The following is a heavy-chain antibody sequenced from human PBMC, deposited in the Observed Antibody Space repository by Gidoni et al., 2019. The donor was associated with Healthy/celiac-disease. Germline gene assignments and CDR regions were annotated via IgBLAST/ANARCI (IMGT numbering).Heavy chain of an antibody. CDR1: GFTFSSYA. Sequence: EVQLLESGGGLVQPGGSLRLSCAASGFTFSSYAMSWVRQAPGKGLEWVSAISCSGGRTYYADSVKGRFTISRDNSKNTLYLQMNSLRAEDTAVYYCAKAPYSSGWYWFDPWGQGTLVTVSS. CDR3: AKAPYSSGWYWFDP. V-gene: IGHV3-23*01. J-gene: IGHJ5*02. CDR2: ISCSGGRT. D-gene: IGHD6-19*01.